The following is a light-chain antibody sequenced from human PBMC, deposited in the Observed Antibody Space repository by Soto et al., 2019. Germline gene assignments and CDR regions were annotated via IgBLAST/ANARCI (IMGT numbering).Light chain of an antibody. Sequence: DIQMTQSPSTLSASVGDRVTITCRASQSISSWLAWYQQKPGTATKLLIYKASSLQSGVPLRFSGSGSGTEFTLTISSLQPDDFATYYCQQYVTAFRSFGQGTKVDIK. CDR2: KAS. J-gene: IGKJ1*01. CDR3: QQYVTAFRS. CDR1: QSISSW. V-gene: IGKV1-5*03.